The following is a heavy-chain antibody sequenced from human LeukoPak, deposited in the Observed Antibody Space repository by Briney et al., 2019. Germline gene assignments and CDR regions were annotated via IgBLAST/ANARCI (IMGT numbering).Heavy chain of an antibody. CDR1: VFPLTRYG. CDR2: ISYDVSNK. V-gene: IGHV3-30*04. CDR3: ARDPGSGSYTNYFDY. D-gene: IGHD3-10*01. Sequence: PGRSLTLSCPASVFPLTRYGTNGVRRASGQGREWVAVISYDVSNKYYADSVKGRFTISRDNSKNTLYLQMNSLRAEDTAVYYCARDPGSGSYTNYFDYWGQGTLVTVSS. J-gene: IGHJ4*02.